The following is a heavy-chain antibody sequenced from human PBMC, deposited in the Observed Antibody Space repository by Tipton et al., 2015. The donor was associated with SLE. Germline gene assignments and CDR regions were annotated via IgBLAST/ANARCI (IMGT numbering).Heavy chain of an antibody. Sequence: SLRLSCAASGFTFDDYAMHWVRQAPGKGLEWVSGISWNSGSIGYADSVKGRFTISRDNAKNSPYLQMNSLRAEDTALYYCAKDIEQWLAYLDIWGQGTMVTVSS. CDR3: AKDIEQWLAYLDI. V-gene: IGHV3-9*01. J-gene: IGHJ3*02. CDR2: ISWNSGSI. CDR1: GFTFDDYA. D-gene: IGHD6-19*01.